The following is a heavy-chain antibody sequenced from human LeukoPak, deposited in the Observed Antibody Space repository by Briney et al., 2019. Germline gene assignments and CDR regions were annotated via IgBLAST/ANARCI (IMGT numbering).Heavy chain of an antibody. V-gene: IGHV6-1*01. CDR3: ARDIYDFWTNGGWFDP. Sequence: SQTLSLTCAISGDSVSSNSAAWNWIRQSPSRGLEWLGRTYYRSTWYNDYAVSVKSRITINPDTSKNQFSLQLNSVTPEDTAVYYCARDIYDFWTNGGWFDPWGQGTLVTVSS. D-gene: IGHD3-3*01. CDR2: TYYRSTWYN. CDR1: GDSVSSNSAA. J-gene: IGHJ5*02.